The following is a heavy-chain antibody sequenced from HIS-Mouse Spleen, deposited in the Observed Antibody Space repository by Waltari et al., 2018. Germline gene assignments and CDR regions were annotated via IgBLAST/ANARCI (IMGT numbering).Heavy chain of an antibody. CDR3: AREIPYSSSWYDWYFDL. CDR1: GGSISSRSYY. V-gene: IGHV4-39*07. J-gene: IGHJ2*01. CDR2: IYYSGST. D-gene: IGHD6-13*01. Sequence: QLQLQESGPGLVKPSETLSLTCTVSGGSISSRSYYWGWIRQPPGKGLEGIGSIYYSGSTYYHPSLKSRVTISVDTSKNQFSLKLSSVTAADTAVYYCAREIPYSSSWYDWYFDLWGRGTLVTVSS.